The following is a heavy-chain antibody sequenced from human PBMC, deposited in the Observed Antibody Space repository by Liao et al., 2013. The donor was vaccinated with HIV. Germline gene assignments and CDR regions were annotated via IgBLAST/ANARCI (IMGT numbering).Heavy chain of an antibody. Sequence: QVQLQESGPGLVKPSETLSLTCTVSGASISSYYWSWIRQPPGKGLEWIGYIYYSGSPNYNPSLKSRVTMSVDTSKNQFSLKVSSVTAADTAVYYCAASTALYSSSWYFYFDYWGQGNLVTVSS. J-gene: IGHJ4*02. D-gene: IGHD6-13*01. CDR1: GASISSYY. V-gene: IGHV4-59*01. CDR3: AASTALYSSSWYFYFDY. CDR2: IYYSGSP.